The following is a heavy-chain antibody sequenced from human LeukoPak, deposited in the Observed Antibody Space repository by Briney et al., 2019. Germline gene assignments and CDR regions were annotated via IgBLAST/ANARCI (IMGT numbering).Heavy chain of an antibody. V-gene: IGHV3-23*01. CDR3: AKQFVDI. CDR1: GFTFSNYA. Sequence: GGSLRLSRAASGFTFSNYAMNWVRQAPGKGLEWVSSISGSGDDPSYADSVKGRFTISRDNSRNTLYLQMNSLRAEDTAVYYCAKQFVDIWGQGTLVTVSS. CDR2: ISGSGDDP. D-gene: IGHD5-24*01. J-gene: IGHJ5*02.